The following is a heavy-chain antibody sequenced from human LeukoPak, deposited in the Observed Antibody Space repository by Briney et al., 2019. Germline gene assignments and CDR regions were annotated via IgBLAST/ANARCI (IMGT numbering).Heavy chain of an antibody. J-gene: IGHJ4*02. CDR2: SYHRGST. D-gene: IGHD1-1*01. CDR1: GGSISSYY. Sequence: SETLSLTCTVSGGSISSYYWSWIRQPPGKSLEWIGWSYHRGSTTYNTSLKSRVAISVDTSKNQFSLRLTSVTAADTAVYYCARDRELGYWGQGTLVIVSS. CDR3: ARDRELGY. V-gene: IGHV4-59*01.